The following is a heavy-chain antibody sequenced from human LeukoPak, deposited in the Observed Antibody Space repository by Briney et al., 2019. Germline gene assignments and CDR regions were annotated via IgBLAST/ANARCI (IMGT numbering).Heavy chain of an antibody. V-gene: IGHV3-43*02. CDR3: AKESGKFDY. Sequence: GGSLRLSCAASGFTFSSFAMSWVRKPPGKGLEWVSLISADGGSTFSADSVKGRFSISRDNSKNSLYLQMNSLRSEDTAMYYCAKESGKFDYWGQGTLVAVSS. CDR2: ISADGGST. J-gene: IGHJ4*02. CDR1: GFTFSSFA.